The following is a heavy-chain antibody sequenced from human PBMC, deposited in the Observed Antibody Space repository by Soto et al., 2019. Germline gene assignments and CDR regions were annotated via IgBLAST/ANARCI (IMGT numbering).Heavy chain of an antibody. CDR3: AKGSIEYSASVDY. J-gene: IGHJ4*02. D-gene: IGHD1-26*01. CDR2: ISGRGGSS. CDR1: GFSFSSYA. Sequence: EVQLLESGGGLIQPGGSLRLSCSVSGFSFSSYAMMWVRQAPGKGLEWVSVISGRGGSSYFADSAKGRFTISGDNSKNMLYLEMNSLRAEDTAIYFCAKGSIEYSASVDYWGQGTLVIVSS. V-gene: IGHV3-23*01.